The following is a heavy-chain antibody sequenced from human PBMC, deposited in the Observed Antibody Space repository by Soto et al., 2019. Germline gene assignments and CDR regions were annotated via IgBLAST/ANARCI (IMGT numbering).Heavy chain of an antibody. CDR1: GGSISSSSYY. D-gene: IGHD1-26*01. CDR2: IYYSGST. Sequence: PSETLSLTCTVPGGSISSSSYYWGGIRQPPGKGLEWIGSIYYSGSTYYNPSLKSRVTISVDKSKNHFSLKLSSVTAADTAVYYCAGSEATGLDYWGQGTLVTVSS. CDR3: AGSEATGLDY. V-gene: IGHV4-39*07. J-gene: IGHJ4*02.